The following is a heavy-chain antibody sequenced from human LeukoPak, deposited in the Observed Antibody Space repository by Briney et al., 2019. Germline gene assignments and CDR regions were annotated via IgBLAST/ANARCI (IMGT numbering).Heavy chain of an antibody. D-gene: IGHD3-22*01. CDR2: IYHSGST. Sequence: SETLSLTCTVPGGSITVGNYSSSSIRQPPGKGLEWVGNIYHSGSTNYNPSLRSRVTISVDTSKNQFSLKLSSVTAADTAVYYCARANYYDSRGYYFGNQGYDFHMGGQGTMVTVSS. CDR1: GGSITVGNYS. V-gene: IGHV4-30-4*01. J-gene: IGHJ3*02. CDR3: ARANYYDSRGYYFGNQGYDFHM.